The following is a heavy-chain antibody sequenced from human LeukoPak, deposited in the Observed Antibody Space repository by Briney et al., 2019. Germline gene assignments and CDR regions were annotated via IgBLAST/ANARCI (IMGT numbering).Heavy chain of an antibody. CDR2: ISGRGGST. D-gene: IGHD2-8*01. Sequence: GGSLRLSCAASGFTFSSYAMSWVRQAPGKGLEWVSAISGRGGSTYYADSVKGRFTISRDNSKNTVSLQMNSLRAEDTAVYYCAKEVYIYGPFDSWGQGTLVTVSS. CDR3: AKEVYIYGPFDS. V-gene: IGHV3-23*01. J-gene: IGHJ4*02. CDR1: GFTFSSYA.